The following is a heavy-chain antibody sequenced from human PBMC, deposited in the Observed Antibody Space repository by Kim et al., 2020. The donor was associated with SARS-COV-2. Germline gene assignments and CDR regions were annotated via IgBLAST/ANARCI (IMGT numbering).Heavy chain of an antibody. CDR2: ISGSGDRT. Sequence: GGSLRLSCAASGFTFSSYAMIWVRQAPGKGLEWVSSISGSGDRTFYGDSVKGRFTISRDNSKNTVFLQMNSLRADDTAQYFCAKAIGYFSRTSCYVYFDYWGQGTLVTVSS. CDR3: AKAIGYFSRTSCYVYFDY. D-gene: IGHD2-2*01. V-gene: IGHV3-23*01. CDR1: GFTFSSYA. J-gene: IGHJ4*02.